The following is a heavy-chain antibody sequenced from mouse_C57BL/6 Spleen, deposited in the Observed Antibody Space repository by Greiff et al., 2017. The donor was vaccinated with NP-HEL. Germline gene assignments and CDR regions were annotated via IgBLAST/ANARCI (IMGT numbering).Heavy chain of an antibody. Sequence: QVQLQQSGAELVRPGTSVKVSCKASGYAFTNYLIEWVKQRPGQGLEWIGVINPGSGGTNYNEKFKGKATLTADKSSSTAYMQLSSLTSEDSAVYFCARPLYDYAMYYWGQGTSVTVSS. J-gene: IGHJ4*01. CDR1: GYAFTNYL. V-gene: IGHV1-54*01. CDR3: ARPLYDYAMYY. CDR2: INPGSGGT. D-gene: IGHD1-1*01.